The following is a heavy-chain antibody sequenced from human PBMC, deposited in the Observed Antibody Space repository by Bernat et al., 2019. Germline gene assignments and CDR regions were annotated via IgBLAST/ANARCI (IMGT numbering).Heavy chain of an antibody. CDR3: AKAFGATSYYYYAMDV. J-gene: IGHJ6*02. CDR2: ISGSGAIT. CDR1: GFTFSSYS. Sequence: EVQLLESGGGLVQPGGSLRLSCAASGFTFSSYSLTWVRQAPGKGLEWVSGISGSGAITHYADSVKGRFTISRDNSKNTLYLQMNILRAEDTALYFCAKAFGATSYYYYAMDVWGQGPRSPSP. D-gene: IGHD1-26*01. V-gene: IGHV3-23*01.